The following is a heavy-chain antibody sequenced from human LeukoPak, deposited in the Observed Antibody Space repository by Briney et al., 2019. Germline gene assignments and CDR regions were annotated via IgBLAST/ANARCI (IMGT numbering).Heavy chain of an antibody. J-gene: IGHJ4*02. CDR1: GFTFSSYG. D-gene: IGHD5-18*01. CDR3: ARGNSYGYGNFDY. V-gene: IGHV3-33*01. CDR2: IWYDGSNK. Sequence: PGGSLRLSCAASGFTFSSYGMHWVRQAPGKGLEGVAVIWYDGSNKYYAGSVKGRFTISRDNSKNTLYLQINSLRAEDTAVYYCARGNSYGYGNFDYWGQGTLVTVSS.